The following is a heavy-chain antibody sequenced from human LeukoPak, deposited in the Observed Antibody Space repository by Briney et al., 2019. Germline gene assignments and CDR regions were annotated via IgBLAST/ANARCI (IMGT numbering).Heavy chain of an antibody. V-gene: IGHV3-11*04. CDR3: ARDAYYYDSSGYYVY. Sequence: GGSLRLSCAASGLTFSDYYMSWIRQAPGKGLEWVSYISSSGNTIYYADSVKGRFTISRDNAKTSLYLQVNSLRAEDTAVYHCARDAYYYDSSGYYVYWGQGTLVTVSS. J-gene: IGHJ4*02. CDR1: GLTFSDYY. CDR2: ISSSGNTI. D-gene: IGHD3-22*01.